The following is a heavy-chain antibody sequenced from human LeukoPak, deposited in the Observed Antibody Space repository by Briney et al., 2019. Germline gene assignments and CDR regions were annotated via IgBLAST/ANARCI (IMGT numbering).Heavy chain of an antibody. V-gene: IGHV3-21*01. Sequence: PGGSLRLSCAASGFTFSSYSMNWVRQAPGKGLEWVSSISSSSSYIYYADSVKGRFTISRDNAKNSLYLQMNSLRAEDTAVYYCASTYFNDLDYYDSSGYYRPGPFDYWGQGTLVTVSS. CDR1: GFTFSSYS. D-gene: IGHD3-22*01. J-gene: IGHJ4*02. CDR2: ISSSSSYI. CDR3: ASTYFNDLDYYDSSGYYRPGPFDY.